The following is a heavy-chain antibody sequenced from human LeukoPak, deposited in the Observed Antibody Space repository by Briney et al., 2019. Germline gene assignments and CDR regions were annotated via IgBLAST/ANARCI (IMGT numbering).Heavy chain of an antibody. D-gene: IGHD1-26*01. V-gene: IGHV3-33*06. CDR1: GFTFSDYG. CDR3: AKDRGSYSTTADS. Sequence: GRSLRLSCAASGFTFSDYGIHWVRQAPGKGLEWVAVIWYDGTNKYYGDSVKGRFTISRDNSKNTLYLQMNSLRTEDTAVYYCAKDRGSYSTTADSWGQGTLVTVSS. CDR2: IWYDGTNK. J-gene: IGHJ5*01.